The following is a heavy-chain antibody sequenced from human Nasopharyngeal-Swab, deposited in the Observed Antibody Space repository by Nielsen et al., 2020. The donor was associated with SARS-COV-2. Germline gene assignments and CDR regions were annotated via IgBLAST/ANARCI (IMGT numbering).Heavy chain of an antibody. J-gene: IGHJ4*02. CDR2: FFSTGSPI. V-gene: IGHV3-23*03. D-gene: IGHD3-3*01. CDR1: GFTFSSYG. CDR3: ARSLHYDFWSGYWDFPPFDY. Sequence: GGSLRLSCAAPGFTFSSYGVSWVRQAPGKGLEWVSIFFSTGSPIYYADSVKGRFTISRDNSKNTLYLQMNSLRAEDTAVYYCARSLHYDFWSGYWDFPPFDYWGQGTLVTVSS.